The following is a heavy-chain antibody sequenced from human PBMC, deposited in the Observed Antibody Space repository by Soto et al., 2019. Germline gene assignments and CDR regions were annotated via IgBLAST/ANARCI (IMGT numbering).Heavy chain of an antibody. Sequence: PGGSLRLSCAASGFTSANYEMNWVRQAPGKGLEWISYISSSGKTISYADSVKGRFTISRDNAKNSLYLQMNSLRAEDTAVYYCARDPEKYSGSDLGIDYWGQGTLVTVSS. CDR2: ISSSGKTI. D-gene: IGHD5-12*01. J-gene: IGHJ4*02. V-gene: IGHV3-48*03. CDR1: GFTSANYE. CDR3: ARDPEKYSGSDLGIDY.